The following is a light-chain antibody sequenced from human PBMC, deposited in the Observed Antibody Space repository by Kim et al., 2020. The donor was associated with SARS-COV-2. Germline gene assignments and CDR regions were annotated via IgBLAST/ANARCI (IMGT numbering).Light chain of an antibody. CDR1: SLRSYY. CDR3: NSRDSKDNVV. J-gene: IGLJ2*01. CDR2: GKN. Sequence: VALGQTVRITCQGDSLRSYYATWYKQKPGQAPILVIYGKNNRPSGIPDRFSGASSGNTASLTIAGTQAGDEADYYCNSRDSKDNVVFGGGTQLTVL. V-gene: IGLV3-19*01.